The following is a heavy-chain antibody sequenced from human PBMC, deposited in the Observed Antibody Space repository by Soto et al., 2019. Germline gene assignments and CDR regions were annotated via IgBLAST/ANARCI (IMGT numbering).Heavy chain of an antibody. Sequence: QVQLVQSGAEVKKPGASVKVSCKASGYTFTSYGISWVRQAPGQGLEWMGWISAYNGNTNYAQKRQGRVTMTTDTPTSTADMELRSLRSDDTAVYYCARVRILDGNWNHPNYYYYYMDVWGKGTTVTVSS. V-gene: IGHV1-18*01. D-gene: IGHD1-1*01. CDR1: GYTFTSYG. CDR3: ARVRILDGNWNHPNYYYYYMDV. J-gene: IGHJ6*03. CDR2: ISAYNGNT.